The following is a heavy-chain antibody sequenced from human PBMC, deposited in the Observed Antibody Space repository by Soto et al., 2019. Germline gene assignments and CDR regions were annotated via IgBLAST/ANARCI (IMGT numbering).Heavy chain of an antibody. D-gene: IGHD6-19*01. CDR3: ATWRSSGWAQYASFDY. V-gene: IGHV1-8*01. CDR1: GYTFTNYD. J-gene: IGHJ4*02. Sequence: ASVKVSCKASGYTFTNYDINWVRQATGQGLEWMGWMNPNSGNTGYAQKFQGRVTMTEDTSTDTAYMELSSLRSEDTAVYYCATWRSSGWAQYASFDYWGQGTLVTVSS. CDR2: MNPNSGNT.